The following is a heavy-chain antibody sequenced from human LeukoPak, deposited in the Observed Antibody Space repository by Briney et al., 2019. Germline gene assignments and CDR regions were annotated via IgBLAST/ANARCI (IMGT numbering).Heavy chain of an antibody. V-gene: IGHV3-9*01. Sequence: GGSLRLSCAASGFTFDDYAMHWVRHAPGKGLEWVSGISWNSGRIGYADSVKGRFTISRDNSKNTLYLQMNSLRAEDTAVYYCAKGSGGYGGYWGQGTLVTVSS. CDR3: AKGSGGYGGY. J-gene: IGHJ4*02. CDR2: ISWNSGRI. CDR1: GFTFDDYA. D-gene: IGHD4-23*01.